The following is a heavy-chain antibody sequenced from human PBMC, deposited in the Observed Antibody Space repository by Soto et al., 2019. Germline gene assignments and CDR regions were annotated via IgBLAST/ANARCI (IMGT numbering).Heavy chain of an antibody. V-gene: IGHV3-7*01. Sequence: GGSLRLSCAASGFTFSNYWMNWVRQAPGRGMEWVAKINEDGSAKYFADSVEGRFTISRDNAKNSLFLQMNSLRAEDTAIYYCAKDVEWSLDFWGQGTLVTVSS. D-gene: IGHD3-3*01. CDR1: GFTFSNYW. CDR3: AKDVEWSLDF. CDR2: INEDGSAK. J-gene: IGHJ4*02.